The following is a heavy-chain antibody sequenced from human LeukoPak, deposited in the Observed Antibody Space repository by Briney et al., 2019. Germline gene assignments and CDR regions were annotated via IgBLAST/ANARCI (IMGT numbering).Heavy chain of an antibody. J-gene: IGHJ3*02. Sequence: GGSLRLSCAASGFTFSSYAMSWVRQAPGKGLEWVSSISSSSSYIYYADSVKGRFTISRDNAKNSLYLQMNSLRVEDTAVYYCARVGDTRYRASGIWGQGTMVTVSS. V-gene: IGHV3-21*01. D-gene: IGHD2-21*01. CDR1: GFTFSSYA. CDR2: ISSSSSYI. CDR3: ARVGDTRYRASGI.